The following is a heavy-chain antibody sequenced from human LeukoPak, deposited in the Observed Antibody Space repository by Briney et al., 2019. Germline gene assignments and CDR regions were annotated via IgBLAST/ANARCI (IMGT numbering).Heavy chain of an antibody. CDR2: INPNSGGT. V-gene: IGHV1-2*02. D-gene: IGHD3-16*01. CDR1: GYTFTGYY. J-gene: IGHJ4*02. CDR3: ARDLHPRLTGYFDQ. Sequence: ASVKVSCKASGYTFTGYYMHWVRQAPGQGLEWMGWINPNSGGTNYAQKFQGRVTMTRDTSISTAYMELSRLRSDDTAVYYCARDLHPRLTGYFDQWGQGTVVTVSS.